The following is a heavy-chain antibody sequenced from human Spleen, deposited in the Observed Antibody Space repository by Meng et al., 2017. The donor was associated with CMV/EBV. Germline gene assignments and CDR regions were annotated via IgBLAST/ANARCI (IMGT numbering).Heavy chain of an antibody. J-gene: IGHJ6*02. V-gene: IGHV3-21*01. CDR1: GFTFRSYS. D-gene: IGHD1-7*01. CDR3: AREREDRIYGGTTDYYYYGMDV. CDR2: ISSSTGYI. Sequence: GGSLRLSCAASGFTFRSYSMNWVRQAPGKGLEWVSSISSSTGYICYADSVKGRFTISRDNAKISLYLQMNSLRAEDTAVYYCAREREDRIYGGTTDYYYYGMDVWGQGTTVTVSS.